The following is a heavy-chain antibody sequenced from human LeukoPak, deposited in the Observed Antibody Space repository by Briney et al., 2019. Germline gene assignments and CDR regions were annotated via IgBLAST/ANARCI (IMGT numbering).Heavy chain of an antibody. CDR3: ARALGSGYFAGRGY. Sequence: PSETLSLTCTVSGGSISSYYWSWIRHPPGKGLEWLGYIYYSGSTNYNPSLKSRVTISVDTSKNQFSLKLSSMTAADTAVYYGARALGSGYFAGRGYWGERTLVTVSS. CDR2: IYYSGST. V-gene: IGHV4-59*01. J-gene: IGHJ4*02. CDR1: GGSISSYY. D-gene: IGHD3-3*01.